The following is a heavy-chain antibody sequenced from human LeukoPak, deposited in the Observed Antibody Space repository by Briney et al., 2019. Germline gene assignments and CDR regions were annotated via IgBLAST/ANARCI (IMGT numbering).Heavy chain of an antibody. V-gene: IGHV4-39*07. CDR1: GGSISSSSYY. D-gene: IGHD3-22*01. Sequence: SETLSLTCTVSGGSISSSSYYWGWIRQPPGKGLEWIGSIYYSGSTYYNPSLKSRVTISVDTSKNQFSLKLSSVTAADTAVYYCARSSPLNYYDSSGYYPEFDYWGQGTLVTVSS. CDR3: ARSSPLNYYDSSGYYPEFDY. CDR2: IYYSGST. J-gene: IGHJ4*02.